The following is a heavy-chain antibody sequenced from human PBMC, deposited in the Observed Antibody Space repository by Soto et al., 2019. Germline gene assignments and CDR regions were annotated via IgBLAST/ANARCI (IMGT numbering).Heavy chain of an antibody. CDR1: GGSISSYY. CDR3: ARSIPPYYYYYMDV. CDR2: IYYSGST. Sequence: QVQLQESGPGLVKPSETLSLTCTVSGGSISSYYWSWIRQPPGKGLEWIGYIYYSGSTNYNPSLKSRVTISVDTSKNQFSLKLSSVTAADTAVYYCARSIPPYYYYYMDVWGKGTTVTVSS. V-gene: IGHV4-59*08. J-gene: IGHJ6*03. D-gene: IGHD2-21*01.